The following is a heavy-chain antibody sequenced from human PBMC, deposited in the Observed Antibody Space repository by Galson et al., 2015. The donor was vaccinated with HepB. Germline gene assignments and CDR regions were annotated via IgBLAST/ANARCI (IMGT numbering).Heavy chain of an antibody. J-gene: IGHJ4*02. V-gene: IGHV4-59*01. CDR1: GGSSGSYY. Sequence: SETLSLTCTVSGGSSGSYYWSWVRQPPGKRLESIGYIYYDGSAHYNPSLKSRVTMSLDTSKKQLSLKLNSVTAADTVVYYFATVGGPRGSSGYYYHWGQGTLVTVSS. CDR3: ATVGGPRGSSGYYYH. D-gene: IGHD3-22*01. CDR2: IYYDGSA.